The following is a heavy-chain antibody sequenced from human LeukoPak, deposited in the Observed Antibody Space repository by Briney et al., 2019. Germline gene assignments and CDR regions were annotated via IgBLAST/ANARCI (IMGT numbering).Heavy chain of an antibody. V-gene: IGHV1-2*06. Sequence: ASVKVSCKASGYTFTDYFIHWGRQAPGQGPEWRGRMNVNSGVTMYAQTFQNRVTTTRDTSVSTAHMELSRLTSDDTAVYYCPRDPSPTSNWEFDYWGQGTLVTVSS. CDR1: GYTFTDYF. CDR3: PRDPSPTSNWEFDY. J-gene: IGHJ4*02. D-gene: IGHD7-27*01. CDR2: MNVNSGVT.